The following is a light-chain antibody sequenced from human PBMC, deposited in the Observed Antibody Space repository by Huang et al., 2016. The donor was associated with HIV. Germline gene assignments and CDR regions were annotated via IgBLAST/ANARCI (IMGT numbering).Light chain of an antibody. CDR2: DAS. J-gene: IGKJ2*01. CDR1: QSVSSK. Sequence: EIVMTQSPATLSVSPGERATLSCRASQSVSSKLAWYQQKPGQAPRLLIDDASTRATAVPSRFSGGGSGMEFTLTISSLQSEDFAVYFCQQYNQWPYSFGQGTNLEI. V-gene: IGKV3-15*01. CDR3: QQYNQWPYS.